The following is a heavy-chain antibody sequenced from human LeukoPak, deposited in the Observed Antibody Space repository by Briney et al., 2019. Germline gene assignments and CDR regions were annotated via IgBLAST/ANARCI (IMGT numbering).Heavy chain of an antibody. V-gene: IGHV1-8*01. CDR3: ARNPRYYSDTSGYYPFDY. J-gene: IGHJ4*02. CDR1: GYTFTSYD. Sequence: ASVKVSCTASGYTFTSYDINWVRQATGQGLEWMGWMNPNSGNTGYAQRFQGRVTMTRNTSISTAYMELSSLRSEDTAVYYCARNPRYYSDTSGYYPFDYWGQGTLVTVSS. CDR2: MNPNSGNT. D-gene: IGHD3-22*01.